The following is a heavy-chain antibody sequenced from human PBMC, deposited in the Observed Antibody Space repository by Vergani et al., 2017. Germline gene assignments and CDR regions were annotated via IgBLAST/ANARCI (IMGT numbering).Heavy chain of an antibody. D-gene: IGHD6-13*01. CDR1: GFTFSSYW. Sequence: EVQLLESGGGLVQPGGSLRLSCAASGFTFSSYWMSWVRQAPGKGLEWVANIKQDGSEKYYVDSVKGRFTISRDNAKNSLYLQMNSLRAEDTAVYYCARDSYSSSWYFDLWGRGTLVTVSS. CDR3: ARDSYSSSWYFDL. V-gene: IGHV3-7*03. CDR2: IKQDGSEK. J-gene: IGHJ2*01.